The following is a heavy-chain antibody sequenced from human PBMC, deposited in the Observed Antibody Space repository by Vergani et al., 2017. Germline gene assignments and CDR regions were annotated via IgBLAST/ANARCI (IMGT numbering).Heavy chain of an antibody. D-gene: IGHD3-9*01. CDR2: INPSGGHT. CDR3: AGVDYGILTGYRY. V-gene: IGHV1-46*03. J-gene: IGHJ4*02. CDR1: GYTFSNYY. Sequence: QVQVVQSGAEVKKPGASVKVSCKTSGYTFSNYYMHWVRQAPGQGLEWMGIINPSGGHTNYAQKFQGRVTMTRDTSTSTVYMELSSLRSEDTAIYYCAGVDYGILTGYRYWGQGTLVTVSA.